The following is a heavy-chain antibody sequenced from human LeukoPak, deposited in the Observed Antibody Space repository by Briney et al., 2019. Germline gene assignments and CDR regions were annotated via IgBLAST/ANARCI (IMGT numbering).Heavy chain of an antibody. CDR2: ISGSGGST. CDR1: GFTFSSYA. D-gene: IGHD2-2*01. J-gene: IGHJ4*02. V-gene: IGHV3-23*01. Sequence: GGSLRLSCAASGFTFSSYAMHWVRQAPGKGLEWVSAISGSGGSTYYADSVKGRFTISRDNSKNTLYLQMNSLRAEDTAVYYCAKVSGIVVVPAAKADYWGQGTLVTVSS. CDR3: AKVSGIVVVPAAKADY.